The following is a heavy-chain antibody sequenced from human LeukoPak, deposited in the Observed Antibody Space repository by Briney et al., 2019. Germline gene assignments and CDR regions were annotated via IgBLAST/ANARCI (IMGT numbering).Heavy chain of an antibody. CDR2: ISARGGST. Sequence: GGSLRLSCAASGFTFSAYAMGWVRHAPGKGLEWVSAISARGGSTYYADSVKGRFTISRDNSQHTVYPQLNSLRAEDTAVYYCALGYCSGGDCYEKPYYFDHWGQGTLVTVSS. CDR3: ALGYCSGGDCYEKPYYFDH. J-gene: IGHJ4*02. D-gene: IGHD2-15*01. V-gene: IGHV3-23*01. CDR1: GFTFSAYA.